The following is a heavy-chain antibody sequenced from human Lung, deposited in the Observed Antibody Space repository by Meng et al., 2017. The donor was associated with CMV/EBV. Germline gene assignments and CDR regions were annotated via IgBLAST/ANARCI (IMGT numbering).Heavy chain of an antibody. CDR3: ARDAGRQYYDFWSGPTY. CDR2: ISSSGNIM. Sequence: SXGGSGFIFSSYEMNWVRQAPGKGLEWVSYISSSGNIMYYGDSVKGRFTISRDNARNSLYLQMNSLRVEDTAVYYCARDAGRQYYDFWSGPTYWGQGTLVXVSS. D-gene: IGHD3-3*01. J-gene: IGHJ4*02. V-gene: IGHV3-48*03. CDR1: GFIFSSYE.